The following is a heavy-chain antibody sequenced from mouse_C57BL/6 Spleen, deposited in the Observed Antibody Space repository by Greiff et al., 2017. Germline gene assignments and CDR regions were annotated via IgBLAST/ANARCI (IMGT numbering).Heavy chain of an antibody. CDR3: ALLRSSMDY. Sequence: VQLQQSGPELVKPGASVKISCKASGYTFTDYYMNWVKQSHGKSLEWIGDINPYNGGTSYNQKFKGKATLTVDKSSSTAYMGLRSLTSEDSAVYYCALLRSSMDYWGQGTSVTVSS. V-gene: IGHV1-26*01. CDR2: INPYNGGT. D-gene: IGHD1-1*01. J-gene: IGHJ4*01. CDR1: GYTFTDYY.